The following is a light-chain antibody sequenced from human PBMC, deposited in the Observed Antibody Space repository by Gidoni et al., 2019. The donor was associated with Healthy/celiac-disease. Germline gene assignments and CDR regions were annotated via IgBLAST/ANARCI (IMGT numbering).Light chain of an antibody. CDR2: DAS. V-gene: IGKV3-11*01. CDR1: QSVTSY. Sequence: EIVLTQSPATLSLSPGERATLSCRASQSVTSYLAWYQQKPGQAPRLRIYDASNRATGIPARFSGSGSGTDFTLTISSLEPEDFAVYYCQQRSNWPLMYTCGQGTKLEIK. J-gene: IGKJ2*01. CDR3: QQRSNWPLMYT.